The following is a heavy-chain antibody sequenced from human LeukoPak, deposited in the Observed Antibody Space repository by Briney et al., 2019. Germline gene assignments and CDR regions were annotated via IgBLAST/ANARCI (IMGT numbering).Heavy chain of an antibody. J-gene: IGHJ4*02. D-gene: IGHD5-12*01. CDR3: ARVKLTVATNYFDY. CDR1: GFTVSGNY. CDR2: IYSGGST. Sequence: GGSLRLSCAASGFTVSGNYMSWVRQPPGKGQEWVSLIYSGGSTFYADSVKGRFTVSRDNSKNTLYLHMNSLRADDTAVYYCARVKLTVATNYFDYWGQGTLVTVSS. V-gene: IGHV3-53*01.